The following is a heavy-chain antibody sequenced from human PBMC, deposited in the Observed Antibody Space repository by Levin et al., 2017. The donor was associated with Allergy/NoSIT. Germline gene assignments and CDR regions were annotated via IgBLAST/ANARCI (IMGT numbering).Heavy chain of an antibody. J-gene: IGHJ3*02. Sequence: SETLSLTCTVSGGSISSGSYYWSWIRQPAGTGLEWIGRFYTSGATYTPSLKSRVTISEDTSKNQFSLRLSSVTAADPAVYYCARGLAGTVTDAFDIWGQGTMVTVSS. V-gene: IGHV4-61*02. CDR2: FYTSGA. D-gene: IGHD4-17*01. CDR3: ARGLAGTVTDAFDI. CDR1: GGSISSGSYY.